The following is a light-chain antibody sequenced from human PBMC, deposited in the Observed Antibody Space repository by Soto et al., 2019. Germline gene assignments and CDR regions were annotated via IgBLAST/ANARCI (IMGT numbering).Light chain of an antibody. CDR2: KAS. CDR1: QSISNW. V-gene: IGKV1-5*03. J-gene: IGKJ1*01. CDR3: QQYNSYLWT. Sequence: DIQMTQSPSTLSASVGDRVVITCRASQSISNWLAWYQQKPGKAPKLLIYKASSLESGVPSRFSGSGSGTEFTLTISSLQPDDFATYYRQQYNSYLWTFGQGTKVDIK.